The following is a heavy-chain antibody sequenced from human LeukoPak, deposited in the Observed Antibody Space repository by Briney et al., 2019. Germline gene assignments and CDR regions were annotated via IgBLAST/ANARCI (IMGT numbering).Heavy chain of an antibody. CDR3: ARDADLGSEV. CDR1: GGSISGGDYY. Sequence: SETLSLTCTVSGGSISGGDYYWSWIRRTPGKGLEWIGYIYYSGIPYYNLSLRSRVTISRDTSKNQFSLRLSSVTAADTAVYYCARDADLGSEVWGPGTLVTVSS. CDR2: IYYSGIP. D-gene: IGHD3-10*01. V-gene: IGHV4-30-4*01. J-gene: IGHJ4*02.